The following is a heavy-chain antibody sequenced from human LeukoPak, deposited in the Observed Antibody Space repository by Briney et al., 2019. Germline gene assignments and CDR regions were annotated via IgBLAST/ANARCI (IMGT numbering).Heavy chain of an antibody. Sequence: PSEALSLTCAVYGGSFSGYYWSWIRQPPGKGLEWIGEINHSGSTNYNPSLKSRVTISVDTSKNQFSLKLSSVTAADTAVYYCASGYSYGLYWGQGTLVTVSS. CDR1: GGSFSGYY. V-gene: IGHV4-34*01. CDR3: ASGYSYGLY. D-gene: IGHD5-18*01. J-gene: IGHJ4*02. CDR2: INHSGST.